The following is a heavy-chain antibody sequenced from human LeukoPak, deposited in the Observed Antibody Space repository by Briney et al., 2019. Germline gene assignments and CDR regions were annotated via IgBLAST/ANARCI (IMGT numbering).Heavy chain of an antibody. D-gene: IGHD2-21*02. CDR3: GKSAPYLIQRRVTPAFDY. CDR2: ISDDGGNR. V-gene: IGHV3-30*18. J-gene: IGHJ4*03. Sequence: GRSLRLSCAAPGFTFSSYGMHRVRQAPVNGLEWVAIISDDGGNRYYAVSVNGRFTISRDNSKNTLYLQMNRLRSEHTAVHYSGKSAPYLIQRRVTPAFDYWGQGTLVNVSS. CDR1: GFTFSSYG.